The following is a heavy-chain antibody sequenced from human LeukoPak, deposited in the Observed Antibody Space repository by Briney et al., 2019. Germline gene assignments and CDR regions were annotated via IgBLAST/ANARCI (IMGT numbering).Heavy chain of an antibody. CDR3: ARDPLTAMVGYADY. D-gene: IGHD5-18*01. V-gene: IGHV1-18*01. Sequence: ASVKVSCKASGYIFTTYGISWVRQAPGQGLEWMGWINTYNGNIDYAQKLQGRVTMTTDTSTSTAYMELRSLRSDDTAVYYCARDPLTAMVGYADYWGKGTLVTVSS. CDR2: INTYNGNI. J-gene: IGHJ4*02. CDR1: GYIFTTYG.